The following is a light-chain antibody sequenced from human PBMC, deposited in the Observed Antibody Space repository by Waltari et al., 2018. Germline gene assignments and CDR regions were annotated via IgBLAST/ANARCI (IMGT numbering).Light chain of an antibody. CDR1: SRDVGSYNL. CDR2: EGS. CDR3: CSYAGSSTVV. V-gene: IGLV2-23*01. J-gene: IGLJ2*01. Sequence: QSALTQPASVSGSPGQSITLSCPGTSRDVGSYNLVSWYQQRPGKAPKLMIYEGSKRPSGVSNRFSGSKSGNTASLTISGLQAEDEADYYCCSYAGSSTVVFGGGTKLTVL.